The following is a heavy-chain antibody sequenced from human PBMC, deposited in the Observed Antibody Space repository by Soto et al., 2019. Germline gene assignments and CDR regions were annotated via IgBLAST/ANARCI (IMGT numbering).Heavy chain of an antibody. D-gene: IGHD2-15*01. J-gene: IGHJ4*02. V-gene: IGHV4-30-2*01. Sequence: PSGTLSLTCAVSGGSISSGGYSWSWIRQPPGKGLEWIGYIYHSGSTYYNPSLKSRVTISVDTSKNQFSLKLSSVTAADTAVYYCARGGGCSGGSCYLYYFDYWGQGTLVTVSS. CDR3: ARGGGCSGGSCYLYYFDY. CDR2: IYHSGST. CDR1: GGSISSGGYS.